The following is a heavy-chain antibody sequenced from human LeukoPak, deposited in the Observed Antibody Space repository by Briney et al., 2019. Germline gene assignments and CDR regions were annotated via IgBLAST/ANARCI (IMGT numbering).Heavy chain of an antibody. V-gene: IGHV3-30*18. CDR3: AKPRDIDSWAFDV. CDR1: GFTFSSYS. Sequence: TGGSLRLSCAASGFTFSSYSMNWVRQAPGKGLEWVAAISYDGRNKYDADSVKGRFTISRDNSKNTLNLQMNSLRTEDTAVFYCAKPRDIDSWAFDVWGQGTMVTVSS. CDR2: ISYDGRNK. J-gene: IGHJ3*01. D-gene: IGHD2-15*01.